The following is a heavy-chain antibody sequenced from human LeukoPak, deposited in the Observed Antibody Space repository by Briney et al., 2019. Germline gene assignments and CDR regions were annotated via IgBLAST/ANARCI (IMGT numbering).Heavy chain of an antibody. D-gene: IGHD5-24*01. J-gene: IGHJ4*02. Sequence: PGRSLRLSYSASGFTFSSYAMHWVRQAPGKGLEWVAVISYDGGYKYYADSVKGRFTISRDNSKNTLSLQMNSLRAEDTSVYYCARGQRRHIDMAPSFDYWGQGALVTVSS. CDR2: ISYDGGYK. CDR1: GFTFSSYA. CDR3: ARGQRRHIDMAPSFDY. V-gene: IGHV3-30*04.